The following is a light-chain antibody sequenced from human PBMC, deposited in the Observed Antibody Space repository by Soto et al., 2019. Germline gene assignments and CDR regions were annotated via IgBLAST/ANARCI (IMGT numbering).Light chain of an antibody. J-gene: IGKJ3*01. V-gene: IGKV3-11*01. CDR1: QSVSSY. CDR3: QQRSNWPIFT. Sequence: EIVLTQSPATLSLSPGERATLSCRASQSVSSYLAWYQQKPGQAPRLLIYDASNRATGIPARCSGSGSGTAFTLTISSLEPEDFAVYYCQQRSNWPIFTLGPGTKVDIK. CDR2: DAS.